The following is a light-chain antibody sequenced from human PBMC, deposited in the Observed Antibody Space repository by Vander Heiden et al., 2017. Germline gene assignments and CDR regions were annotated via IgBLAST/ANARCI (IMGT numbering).Light chain of an antibody. CDR2: EDN. J-gene: IGLJ3*02. CDR1: SGSIASNY. Sequence: NFMLTQPHSVSESPGKTVTISCTRSSGSIASNYVQWYQQRPGSSPTTVIYEDNQRPSGVPDRFSGSIDSSSTSASLTISGLKTEHEADYYCQSYDSSNSWVFGGGTKLTVL. CDR3: QSYDSSNSWV. V-gene: IGLV6-57*01.